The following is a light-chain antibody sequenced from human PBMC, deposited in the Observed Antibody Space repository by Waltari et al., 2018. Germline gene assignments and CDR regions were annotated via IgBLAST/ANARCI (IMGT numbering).Light chain of an antibody. J-gene: IGLJ2*01. V-gene: IGLV2-23*02. CDR1: SSDVGNYKR. CDR2: AVI. Sequence: QSALTQPASVSGSPGQSLTISCTGTSSDVGNYKRVSWYQQHPGKAPKLMIYAVIKRPSGVSDRFSGSKSGDMASLTISGLQPEDEAEYFCSSYAGSSKGVFGGGTKVTVL. CDR3: SSYAGSSKGV.